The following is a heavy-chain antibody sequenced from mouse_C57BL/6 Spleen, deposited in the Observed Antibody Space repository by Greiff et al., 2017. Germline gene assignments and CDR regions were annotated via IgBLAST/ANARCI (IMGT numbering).Heavy chain of an antibody. CDR3: RSELRS. CDR1: GYTFTDYY. J-gene: IGHJ2*01. CDR2: IYPGSGNT. D-gene: IGHD1-1*01. V-gene: IGHV1-76*01. Sequence: VQLVESGAELVRPGASVKLSCKASGYTFTDYYINWVKQRPGQGLEWIARIYPGSGNTYYNEKFKGKATLTAEKSSSTAYMQLSSLTSEDSAVYFCRSELRSWGQGTTLTVSS.